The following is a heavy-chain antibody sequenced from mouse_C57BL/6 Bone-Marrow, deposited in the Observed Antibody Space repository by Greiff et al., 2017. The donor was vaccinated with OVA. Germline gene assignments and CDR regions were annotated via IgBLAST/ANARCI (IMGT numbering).Heavy chain of an antibody. CDR1: GFSLTSYG. CDR2: IWSGGST. V-gene: IGHV2-2*01. D-gene: IGHD1-1*01. CDR3: ARNKGYYGSPYAMDY. J-gene: IGHJ4*01. Sequence: VKLQESGPGLVQPSQSLSITCTVSGFSLTSYGVHWVRQSPGKGLEWLGVIWSGGSTDYNAAFISRLSISKDNSKSQVFFKMNSLQADDTAIYYCARNKGYYGSPYAMDYWGQGTSVTVSS.